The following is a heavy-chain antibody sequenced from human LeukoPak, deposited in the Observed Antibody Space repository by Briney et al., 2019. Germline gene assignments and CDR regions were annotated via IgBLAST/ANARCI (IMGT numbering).Heavy chain of an antibody. D-gene: IGHD5-18*01. CDR3: VTGFTTMAVDYFDY. J-gene: IGHJ4*02. CDR1: GYTFSTYG. Sequence: ASVKVSCKASGYTFSTYGITWVRQARGQGLEWMGWISGHQGNTKYAQNFQGRVTMTIDTSTSTAYMDLRSLRSEDTAVYYCVTGFTTMAVDYFDYWGQGTLVTVSP. V-gene: IGHV1-18*01. CDR2: ISGHQGNT.